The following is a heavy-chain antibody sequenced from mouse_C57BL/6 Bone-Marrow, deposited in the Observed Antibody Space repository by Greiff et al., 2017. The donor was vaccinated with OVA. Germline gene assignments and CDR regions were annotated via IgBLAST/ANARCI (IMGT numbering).Heavy chain of an antibody. D-gene: IGHD2-1*01. CDR1: GYTFTSYW. Sequence: QVQLQQPGAELVKPGASVKMSCKASGYTFTSYWITWVKQRPGQGLEWIGDLYPGSGSTNYNEKFKSKATLTVDTSSSTAYMQLSILTSEDSSVYYCARFGGNYGYFDVWGTGTTVTVSS. V-gene: IGHV1-55*01. J-gene: IGHJ1*03. CDR3: ARFGGNYGYFDV. CDR2: LYPGSGST.